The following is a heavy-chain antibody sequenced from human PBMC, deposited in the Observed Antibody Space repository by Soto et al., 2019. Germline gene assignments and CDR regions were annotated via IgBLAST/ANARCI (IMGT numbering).Heavy chain of an antibody. V-gene: IGHV4-61*08. D-gene: IGHD1-26*01. CDR2: ISYSGST. Sequence: LSLTCTVAGASVSSGGFSWSWIRQPPGKGLEWLGSISYSGSTTYYPSLRSRVTISVDTSKNQFSLRLNSVTAADTAIYFCARVTFLIVGSVFSTPFDFWGQGTLVTVSS. CDR1: GASVSSGGFS. J-gene: IGHJ4*02. CDR3: ARVTFLIVGSVFSTPFDF.